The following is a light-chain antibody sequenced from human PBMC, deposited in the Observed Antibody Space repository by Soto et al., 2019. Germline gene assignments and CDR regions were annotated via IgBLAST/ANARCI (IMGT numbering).Light chain of an antibody. CDR3: QSYDSSLSAHYV. V-gene: IGLV1-40*01. CDR1: SSNIGATYD. CDR2: GNS. Sequence: QSVLTQPPSVSGAPGQRVTISCTGSSSNIGATYDVQWYQQLPGTAPKLLIYGNSNRPSGVPDRFSGSKSGTSASLAITGLQADDEADYYCQSYDSSLSAHYVFGTGTKVTVI. J-gene: IGLJ1*01.